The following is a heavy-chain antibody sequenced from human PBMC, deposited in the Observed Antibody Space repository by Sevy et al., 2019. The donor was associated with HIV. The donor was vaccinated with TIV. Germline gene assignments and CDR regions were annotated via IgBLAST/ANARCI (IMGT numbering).Heavy chain of an antibody. CDR1: GFTFTSSA. J-gene: IGHJ4*02. CDR2: IVVGSGNT. V-gene: IGHV1-58*01. Sequence: ASVKVSCKASGFTFTSSAVQWVRQARGQRLEWIGWIVVGSGNTNYAQKFQERATITRDRPTSTAYMELSSLRSEDTAVDYCAAVGGIAAAGSSFPSDYWGQGTLVTVSS. CDR3: AAVGGIAAAGSSFPSDY. D-gene: IGHD6-13*01.